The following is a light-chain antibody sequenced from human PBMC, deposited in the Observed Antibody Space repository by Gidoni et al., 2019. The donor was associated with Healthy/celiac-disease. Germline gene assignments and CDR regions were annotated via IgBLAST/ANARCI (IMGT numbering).Light chain of an antibody. CDR2: GAS. V-gene: IGKV3-15*01. CDR1: QSVSSN. CDR3: QQYNNWPRT. Sequence: EIVMTQSPATLSVSPGETATFSCRASQSVSSNLAWYQQKPGQAPRLLLYGASTRATGIPARYSGSGSGTEFTLTISSMKSEDFAVYYCQQYNNWPRTFGGGTKVEIK. J-gene: IGKJ4*01.